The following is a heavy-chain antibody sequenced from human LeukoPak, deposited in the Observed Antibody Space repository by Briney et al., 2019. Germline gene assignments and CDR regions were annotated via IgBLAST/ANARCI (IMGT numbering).Heavy chain of an antibody. CDR3: ARDTPLYADSPDAFDI. J-gene: IGHJ3*02. CDR2: ISSSSSYI. V-gene: IGHV3-21*01. D-gene: IGHD2/OR15-2a*01. CDR1: GFIFSSYG. Sequence: PGGSLRLSCAASGFIFSSYGMNWVRQAPGRGLEWVSYISSSSSYIYYADSVKGRFTISRDNAKNSVYLQINSLRDEDTAVYYCARDTPLYADSPDAFDIWGQGTMVTVSS.